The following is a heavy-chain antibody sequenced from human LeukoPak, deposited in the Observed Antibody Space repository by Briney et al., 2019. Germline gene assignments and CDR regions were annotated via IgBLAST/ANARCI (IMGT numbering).Heavy chain of an antibody. CDR2: IYSGGST. V-gene: IGHV3-66*02. Sequence: GGSLRLSCAASGFTVSSNYMSWVRQAPGKGLEWVSVIYSGGSTYYADSVKGRLTISRGNSKNTLYLQMNSLRAEDTAVYYCAKEKKYYYDSTGYPGYDYWGQGTLVTVSS. J-gene: IGHJ4*02. D-gene: IGHD3-22*01. CDR1: GFTVSSNY. CDR3: AKEKKYYYDSTGYPGYDY.